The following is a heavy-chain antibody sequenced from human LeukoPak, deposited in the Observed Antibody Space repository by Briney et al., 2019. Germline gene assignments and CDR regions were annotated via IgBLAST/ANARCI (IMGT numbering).Heavy chain of an antibody. Sequence: PSETLSLTCTVSGGSISSGGYYWSWIRQPPGKGLEWIGYIYHSGSTYYNPSLKSRVTISVDTSKNQFSLKLSSVTAADTAVYYCARGPGDGSGPNWFDPWGQGTLVTVSS. J-gene: IGHJ5*02. CDR1: GGSISSGGYY. CDR3: ARGPGDGSGPNWFDP. V-gene: IGHV4-30-2*01. CDR2: IYHSGST. D-gene: IGHD3-10*01.